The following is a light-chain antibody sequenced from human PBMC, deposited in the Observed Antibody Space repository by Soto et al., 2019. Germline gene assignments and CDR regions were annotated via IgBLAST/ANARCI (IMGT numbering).Light chain of an antibody. CDR3: QQQRT. CDR1: QNIRSR. V-gene: IGKV1-5*03. J-gene: IGKJ1*01. Sequence: IPMTQSPPSLSASVGDRVTITCRASQNIRSRLAWFQQKPGKAPKLLIYKASSLESGVPSRFSGSGSGTEFTLTISSLQPDDFATYYCQQQRTFGQGTKVDIK. CDR2: KAS.